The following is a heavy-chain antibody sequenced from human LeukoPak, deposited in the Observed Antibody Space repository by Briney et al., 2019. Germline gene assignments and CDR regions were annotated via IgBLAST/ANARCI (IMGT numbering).Heavy chain of an antibody. D-gene: IGHD2-2*01. Sequence: ASVKVSCKASGYTFTSYYMHWVRQAPGQGLEWMGIINPSGGSTSYARKFQGRVTMTRDTSTSTVYMELSSLRSEDTAVYYCARTGYCSSATCCAGGWYYYYAMDVWGQGTTVTVSS. V-gene: IGHV1-46*01. CDR2: INPSGGST. J-gene: IGHJ6*02. CDR3: ARTGYCSSATCCAGGWYYYYAMDV. CDR1: GYTFTSYY.